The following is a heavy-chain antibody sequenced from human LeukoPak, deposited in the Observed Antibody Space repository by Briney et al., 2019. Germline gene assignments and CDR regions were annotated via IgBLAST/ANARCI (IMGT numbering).Heavy chain of an antibody. D-gene: IGHD6-13*01. CDR3: AKATVGAAAADIDT. J-gene: IGHJ5*02. V-gene: IGHV4-31*03. Sequence: KSSQTLSLTCTVSGGSISSGGKYWSWIRQHPGKGLEWIGFIYYSGSTYHNPSLKSRVTISIDTSKNQFSLKLSSVTAADTAMYYCAKATVGAAAADIDTWGQGTLVTVSS. CDR2: IYYSGST. CDR1: GGSISSGGKY.